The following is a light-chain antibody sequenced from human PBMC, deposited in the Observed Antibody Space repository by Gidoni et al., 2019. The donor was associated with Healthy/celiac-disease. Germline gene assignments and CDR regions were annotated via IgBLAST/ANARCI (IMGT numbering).Light chain of an antibody. CDR1: QSFSSSY. CDR2: GAS. J-gene: IGKJ2*03. V-gene: IGKV3-20*01. Sequence: EIGLTQSPGTLSLSPGERATLSCRASQSFSSSYLAWYQQKPGQAPMLLIYGASSRDTGIPDRFSGSGSGTDFNLTLSSLEPEDFEVYYCQQYGSSPTYSFGQGTKLEIK. CDR3: QQYGSSPTYS.